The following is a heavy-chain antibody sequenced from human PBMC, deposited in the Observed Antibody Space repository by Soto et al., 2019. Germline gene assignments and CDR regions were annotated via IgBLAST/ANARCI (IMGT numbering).Heavy chain of an antibody. J-gene: IGHJ4*02. Sequence: QVQLVQSGAEVKKPGASVKISCKSSGYTFTSYYMHWVRQAHGQGLEWMGMINPSGGSTNYAQTCQGRVTTTRDTSTSTVYMGLSDLRSEDTDVYYCARGFCTPTTCLVGDFWGQGTLVTVSS. D-gene: IGHD2-8*01. V-gene: IGHV1-46*01. CDR3: ARGFCTPTTCLVGDF. CDR1: GYTFTSYY. CDR2: INPSGGST.